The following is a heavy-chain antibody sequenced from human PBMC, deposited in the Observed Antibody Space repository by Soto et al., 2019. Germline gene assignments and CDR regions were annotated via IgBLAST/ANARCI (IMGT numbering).Heavy chain of an antibody. CDR2: INSDGSST. Sequence: GGALRLSCAASGFTFSSYWMHWVRQAPGKGLVGVARINSDGSSTSYADSVKGRFTISRDNAKNTLDLQMNSLRAEDTAVYYCTRDSRMVRVVIGYWGQGTLDPVSP. D-gene: IGHD3-10*01. CDR3: TRDSRMVRVVIGY. J-gene: IGHJ4*02. V-gene: IGHV3-74*01. CDR1: GFTFSSYW.